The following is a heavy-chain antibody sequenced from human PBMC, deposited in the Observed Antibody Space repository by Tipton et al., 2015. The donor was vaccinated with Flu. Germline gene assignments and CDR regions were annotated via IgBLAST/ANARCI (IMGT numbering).Heavy chain of an antibody. CDR2: IYYSGST. CDR3: ATQLLQPGGRVHYWYFDL. D-gene: IGHD4-23*01. J-gene: IGHJ2*01. Sequence: LRLSYTVSGGSISSYYWSWIRQPPGKGLEWIGYIYYSGSTNYNPSLKSRVTISVDTSKNQFSLKLGSVTAADTAVYYCATQLLQPGGRVHYWYFDLWGRGTLVTVSS. CDR1: GGSISSYY. V-gene: IGHV4-59*01.